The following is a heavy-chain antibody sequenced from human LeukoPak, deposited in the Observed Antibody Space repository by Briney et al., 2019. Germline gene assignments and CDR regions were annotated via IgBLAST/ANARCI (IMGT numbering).Heavy chain of an antibody. Sequence: PWETLSLTCTVSGGSISSYYWSWIRQPPGKGLEWIGYVYYSGNTNYNPSLKSRVTISVDTSKNQFSLRLSSVTAADTAVYYCASWWYSSSWYYFDYWGQGTLVTVSS. CDR2: VYYSGNT. CDR1: GGSISSYY. CDR3: ASWWYSSSWYYFDY. D-gene: IGHD6-6*01. V-gene: IGHV4-59*01. J-gene: IGHJ4*02.